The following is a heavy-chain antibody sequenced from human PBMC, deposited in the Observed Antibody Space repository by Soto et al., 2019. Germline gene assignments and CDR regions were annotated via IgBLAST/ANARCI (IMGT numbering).Heavy chain of an antibody. CDR3: ARDDYGLDV. CDR1: GFTVSSNY. J-gene: IGHJ6*02. V-gene: IGHV3-53*01. Sequence: EVQVVESGGDLIQPGGSLRLSCAASGFTVSSNYMSWVRQAPGKGLEWVSVIYSGGSTYYADSVKGRFTISRDDSRNTLYLQMNSLGAEDTAVYYCARDDYGLDVWGQGTTVTVSS. CDR2: IYSGGST.